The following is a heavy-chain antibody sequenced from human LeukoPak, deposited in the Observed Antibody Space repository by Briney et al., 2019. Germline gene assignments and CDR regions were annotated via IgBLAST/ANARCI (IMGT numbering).Heavy chain of an antibody. J-gene: IGHJ3*02. CDR2: ISYDGSNK. CDR1: GFTFSSYG. V-gene: IGHV3-30*18. CDR3: AKDLYRIVGVTRDTFDI. D-gene: IGHD1-26*01. Sequence: PVGSLSVSRAASGFTFSSYGMHWVRQAPGKGLEWVAVISYDGSNKYYADSVQCRFTMSRDNSKNTLYLQMRSLRAEDTAVYYCAKDLYRIVGVTRDTFDIWGQGTLVTV.